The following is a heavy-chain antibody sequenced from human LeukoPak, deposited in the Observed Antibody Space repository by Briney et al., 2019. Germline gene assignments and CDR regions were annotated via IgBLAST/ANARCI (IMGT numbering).Heavy chain of an antibody. V-gene: IGHV6-1*01. CDR3: ARGALLLERHVINWFDP. D-gene: IGHD1-1*01. CDR1: GDSVSSNSAA. Sequence: SQTLSLTCAISGDSVSSNSAAWNWIRQSPSRGLEWLGRTYYRSKWYNDYAVSVKSRITINPDASKNQFSLQLNSVTPEDTAVYYCARGALLLERHVINWFDPWGQGTLVTVSS. CDR2: TYYRSKWYN. J-gene: IGHJ5*02.